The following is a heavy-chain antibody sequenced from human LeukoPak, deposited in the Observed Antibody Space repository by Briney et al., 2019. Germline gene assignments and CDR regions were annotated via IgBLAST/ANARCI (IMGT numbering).Heavy chain of an antibody. CDR1: GFTFSSYS. Sequence: GGSLRLSCAASGFTFSSYSMNWVRRAPGKGLEWVSSISSSSSYIYYADSVKGRFTISRDNSKNTLYLQMNSLRAEDTAVYYCARAPYYYYYMDVWGKGTTVTISS. CDR2: ISSSSSYI. CDR3: ARAPYYYYYMDV. V-gene: IGHV3-21*04. J-gene: IGHJ6*03.